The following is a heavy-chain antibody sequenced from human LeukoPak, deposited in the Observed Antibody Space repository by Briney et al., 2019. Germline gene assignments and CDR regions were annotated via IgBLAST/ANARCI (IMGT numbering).Heavy chain of an antibody. D-gene: IGHD3-3*01. Sequence: PGGSLRLSCAASGFTFSSYAMSWVRQAPGKGLEWVSAISGSGGSTYYADSVKGRFTISRDNSKNTLYLQMNSLRAEDTAVYYCAKDSQAAIFGVVISFDYWGQGTLVTVSS. CDR3: AKDSQAAIFGVVISFDY. CDR2: ISGSGGST. J-gene: IGHJ4*02. CDR1: GFTFSSYA. V-gene: IGHV3-23*01.